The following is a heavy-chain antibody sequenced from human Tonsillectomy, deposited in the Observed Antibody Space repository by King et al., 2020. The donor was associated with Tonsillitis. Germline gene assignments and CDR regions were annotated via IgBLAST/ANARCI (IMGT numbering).Heavy chain of an antibody. Sequence: VQLVESGGGVVQPGRSLRLSCAASGFTFNSYGMHWVRQAPGKGLEWVAVRWYDGSNTDYADSVKGRFTISRDSSKNTLYLQMNSLRVEDTALYYCARDLCGGDCYSMDSWGQGTLVTVSS. CDR3: ARDLCGGDCYSMDS. D-gene: IGHD2-21*02. CDR1: GFTFNSYG. V-gene: IGHV3-33*08. J-gene: IGHJ4*02. CDR2: RWYDGSNT.